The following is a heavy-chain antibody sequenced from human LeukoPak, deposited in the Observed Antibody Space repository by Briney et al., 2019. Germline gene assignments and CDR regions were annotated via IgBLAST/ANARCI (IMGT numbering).Heavy chain of an antibody. CDR2: IIPIFGTA. Sequence: GSSVKVSCKASGGTFSSNAISWVRQAPGQGLEWMGGIIPIFGTANYAQKFQGRVTITTDESTSTAYMELSSLRSEDTAVYYCAGLDVLTGYQYYYYYMDVWGKGTTVTVSS. D-gene: IGHD3-9*01. CDR1: GGTFSSNA. V-gene: IGHV1-69*05. CDR3: AGLDVLTGYQYYYYYMDV. J-gene: IGHJ6*03.